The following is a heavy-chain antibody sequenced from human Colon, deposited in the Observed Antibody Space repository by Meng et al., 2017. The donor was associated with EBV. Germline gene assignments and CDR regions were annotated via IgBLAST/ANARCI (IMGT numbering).Heavy chain of an antibody. V-gene: IGHV4-30-2*01. CDR3: ARVGQWLPIDY. D-gene: IGHD6-19*01. CDR2: IYHSGST. Sequence: QLQLQESGSGLGKPSXXLSLTCAVSGGSISSGAFSWRSIRQPPGKGLEWIGEIYHSGSTNYNPSLKSRVTISVDKSKNQFSLNLSSVTAADTAVYYCARVGQWLPIDYWGQGTLVTVSS. CDR1: GGSISSGAFS. J-gene: IGHJ4*02.